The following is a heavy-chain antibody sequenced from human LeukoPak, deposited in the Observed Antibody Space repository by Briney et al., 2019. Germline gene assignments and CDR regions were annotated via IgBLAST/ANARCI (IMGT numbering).Heavy chain of an antibody. CDR1: GFTVSGNY. J-gene: IGHJ4*02. CDR3: ARMVYYYDSSGYNYYFHY. Sequence: PGGSLRLSCAASGFTVSGNYMSWVRQAPGKGLEWVSVIYTSGNTYYADSVKGRSTISRDTSKNTLSLQMNGLRAEDTAFYYCARMVYYYDSSGYNYYFHYWGQGTLVTVSS. V-gene: IGHV3-66*01. CDR2: IYTSGNT. D-gene: IGHD3-22*01.